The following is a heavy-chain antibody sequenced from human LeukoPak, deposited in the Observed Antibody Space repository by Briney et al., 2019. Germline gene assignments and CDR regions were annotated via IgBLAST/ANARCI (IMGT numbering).Heavy chain of an antibody. CDR2: IYYSGST. Sequence: SETLSLTCTVSGGSISSSSYYWGWIRQPPGKGLEWIGSIYYSGSTYYNPSLKSRVTISVDTSKNQFSLKLSSVTAADTAVYYCASIRYSSGWLDYWGQGTLVTVSS. V-gene: IGHV4-39*07. CDR3: ASIRYSSGWLDY. D-gene: IGHD6-19*01. CDR1: GGSISSSSYY. J-gene: IGHJ4*02.